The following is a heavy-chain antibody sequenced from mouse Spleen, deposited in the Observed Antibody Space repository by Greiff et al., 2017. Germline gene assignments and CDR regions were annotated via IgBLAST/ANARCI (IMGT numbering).Heavy chain of an antibody. J-gene: IGHJ4*01. V-gene: IGHV1-82*01. Sequence: VKLMESGPELVKPGASVKISCKASGYAFSSSWMNWVKQRPGKGLEWIGRIYPGDGDTNYNGKFKGKATLTADKSSSTAYMQLSSLTSEDSAVYFCARWKVDYYAMDYWGQGTSVTVSS. D-gene: IGHD1-1*02. CDR2: IYPGDGDT. CDR1: GYAFSSSW. CDR3: ARWKVDYYAMDY.